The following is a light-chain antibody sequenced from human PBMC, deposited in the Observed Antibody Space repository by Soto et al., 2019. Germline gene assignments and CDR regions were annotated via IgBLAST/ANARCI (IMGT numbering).Light chain of an antibody. CDR2: EVS. V-gene: IGLV2-14*01. CDR3: SSYRAGGPFV. CDR1: SSDVGGYNY. J-gene: IGLJ1*01. Sequence: QSVPTQPASVSGSPGQSIAISCTGTSSDVGGYNYVSWYQQLPGKAPKLLISEVSNRPSGVSHRFSGSKSGNTASLTISGLQAEDEADYYCSSYRAGGPFVFVTGTKLTVL.